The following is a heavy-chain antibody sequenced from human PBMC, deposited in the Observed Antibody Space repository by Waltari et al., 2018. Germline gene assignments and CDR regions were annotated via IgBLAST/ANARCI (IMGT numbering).Heavy chain of an antibody. Sequence: QITLKESGPTLLKPTQTLTLTCPFSGLSLSPSAVGVGWIRQPPGKALEWLALIYWDEDKRYSPSLESRLTITKDTSKNQVVLTMTNMDPVDTATYYCATFTIFGVADYWGQGTLVAVSS. CDR2: IYWDEDK. D-gene: IGHD3-3*01. CDR1: GLSLSPSAVG. CDR3: ATFTIFGVADY. J-gene: IGHJ4*02. V-gene: IGHV2-5*02.